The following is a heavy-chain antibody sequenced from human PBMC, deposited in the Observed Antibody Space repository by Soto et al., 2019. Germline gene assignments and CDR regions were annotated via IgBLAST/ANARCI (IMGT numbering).Heavy chain of an antibody. CDR1: GFTFTNAW. CDR2: IKSKPDGGTT. CDR3: TTCLTAAPRRFDP. J-gene: IGHJ5*02. D-gene: IGHD2-21*02. Sequence: EVHLVESGGGLVKPGGSLRLSCVASGFTFTNAWMIWVRQAPWKGLEWVGRIKSKPDGGTTDYAAPVKGRFTISRDDSKNTVYLEMNSLNSEDTAVYYCTTCLTAAPRRFDPWGQGTLVTVSS. V-gene: IGHV3-15*07.